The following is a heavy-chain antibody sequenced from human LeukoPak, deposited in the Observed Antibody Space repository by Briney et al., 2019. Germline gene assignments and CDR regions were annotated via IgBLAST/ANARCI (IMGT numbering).Heavy chain of an antibody. CDR3: AREDYGDYVFGH. CDR2: FSGGSA. J-gene: IGHJ4*02. CDR1: GFTFSSYA. V-gene: IGHV3-23*01. Sequence: PGGSLRLSCAASGFTFSSYAMSWVRQAPGKGLQWVSTFSGGSAYYADSVKGRFTISRDNSKNTLYLQMNSLRAEDTAVYYCAREDYGDYVFGHWGQGTLVTVSS. D-gene: IGHD4-17*01.